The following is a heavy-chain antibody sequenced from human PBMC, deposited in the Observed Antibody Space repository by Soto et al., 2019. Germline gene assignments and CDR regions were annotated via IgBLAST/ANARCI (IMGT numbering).Heavy chain of an antibody. CDR3: AREAPLGYCSSTSCYTRAFVI. J-gene: IGHJ3*02. CDR2: IYYSGST. V-gene: IGHV4-31*03. CDR1: GGSISSGGYY. D-gene: IGHD2-2*02. Sequence: QVQLQESGPGLVKPSQTLSLTCTVSGGSISSGGYYWSWIRQHPGKGLEWIGYIYYSGSTYYNPSLKSRVTISVDTSKNQFSLKLSSVTAADTAVYYCAREAPLGYCSSTSCYTRAFVIWGQGTMVTVSS.